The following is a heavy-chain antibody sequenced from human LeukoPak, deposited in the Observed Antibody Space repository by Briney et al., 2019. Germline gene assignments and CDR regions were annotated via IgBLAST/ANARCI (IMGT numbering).Heavy chain of an antibody. CDR2: IYYSGST. V-gene: IGHV4-59*01. CDR1: GGSISSYY. Sequence: PSETLSLTCTVSGGSISSYYWSWIRQPPGKGLEWIGYIYYSGSTNYNPSLKSRVTILVDTSKNQFSLRLSSVTAADTAVYFCARDPGIAVAGFDFWGQGTLVTVSS. J-gene: IGHJ4*02. D-gene: IGHD6-19*01. CDR3: ARDPGIAVAGFDF.